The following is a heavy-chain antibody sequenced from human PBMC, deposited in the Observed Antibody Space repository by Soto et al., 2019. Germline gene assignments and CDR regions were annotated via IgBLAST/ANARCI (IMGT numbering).Heavy chain of an antibody. Sequence: PGGSLRLSCAASGFTFSSYSMNWVRQAPGKGLEWVSYISSSSSTIYYADSVKGRFTISRDNAKNSLYLQMNSLRAEDTALYYCARDSGYSYGPLDYWGQGTLVTVSS. J-gene: IGHJ4*02. CDR1: GFTFSSYS. D-gene: IGHD5-18*01. V-gene: IGHV3-48*01. CDR2: ISSSSSTI. CDR3: ARDSGYSYGPLDY.